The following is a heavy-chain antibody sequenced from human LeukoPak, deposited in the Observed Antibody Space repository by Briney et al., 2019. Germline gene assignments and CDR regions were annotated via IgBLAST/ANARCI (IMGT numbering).Heavy chain of an antibody. Sequence: PGGSLRLSCAASGFTFDDYGISWVRQAPGKGLEWVSGINWNGGSTGYADSVKGRFTISRDNAKNSLYLQMNSLRAEDTALYYCAREDYYYGSGSPLGAFDIWGQGTMVTVSS. CDR2: INWNGGST. D-gene: IGHD3-10*01. V-gene: IGHV3-20*04. CDR1: GFTFDDYG. CDR3: AREDYYYGSGSPLGAFDI. J-gene: IGHJ3*02.